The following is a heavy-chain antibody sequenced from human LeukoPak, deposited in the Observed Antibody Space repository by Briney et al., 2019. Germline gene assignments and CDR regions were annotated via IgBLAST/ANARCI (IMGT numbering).Heavy chain of an antibody. J-gene: IGHJ4*02. Sequence: GGSLRLSCAASGFSFSRYAMSSVRQTPRGRLGWVSAISGSGGSTYYADSVKGRFTISRDNSKNTLYLQMNSLRAEDTAVYYCAGPHITIFYYWGQGTLVTVSS. CDR3: AGPHITIFYY. CDR2: ISGSGGST. CDR1: GFSFSRYA. D-gene: IGHD3-3*01. V-gene: IGHV3-23*01.